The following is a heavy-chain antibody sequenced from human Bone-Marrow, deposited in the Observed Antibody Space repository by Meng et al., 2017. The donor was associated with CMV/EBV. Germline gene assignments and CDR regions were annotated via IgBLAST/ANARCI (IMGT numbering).Heavy chain of an antibody. CDR2: INPNSGGT. D-gene: IGHD2-2*02. Sequence: ASAKVSCKASGYTFTGYYMHWVRQAPGQGLEWMGWINPNSGGTNYAQKFQGRVTMTRDTSISTAYLELSRLRSDDTAVYYCARDLRGCSSTSCYTSVWFDPWGQGTLVTFPS. J-gene: IGHJ5*02. CDR3: ARDLRGCSSTSCYTSVWFDP. CDR1: GYTFTGYY. V-gene: IGHV1-2*02.